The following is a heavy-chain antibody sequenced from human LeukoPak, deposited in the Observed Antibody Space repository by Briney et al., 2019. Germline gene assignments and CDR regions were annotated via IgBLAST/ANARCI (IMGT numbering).Heavy chain of an antibody. J-gene: IGHJ6*03. Sequence: ASVKVSCKVSGYTLTELSMHWVRQAPGKGLEWMGGFDPEDGETIYAQKFQGRVTMTRDTSISTAYMELSRLRSDDTAVYYCARGGRASFWSGGDYYYYYMDVWGKGTTVTVSS. CDR2: FDPEDGET. CDR1: GYTLTELS. CDR3: ARGGRASFWSGGDYYYYYMDV. V-gene: IGHV1-24*01. D-gene: IGHD3-3*01.